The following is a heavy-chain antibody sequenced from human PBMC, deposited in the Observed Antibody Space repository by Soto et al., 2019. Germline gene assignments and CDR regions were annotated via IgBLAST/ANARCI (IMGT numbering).Heavy chain of an antibody. Sequence: QVQLQESGPGLVKPSQTLSLTCTVSGGSISSGGYYWSWIRQHPGNGLEWIGYIYYSGSNYYNPSLKSRVTISVDTSKNQFSLKLSSVTAADTAVYYCARARSSQTYYYYGMDVWGQGTTVTVSS. J-gene: IGHJ6*02. CDR3: ARARSSQTYYYYGMDV. CDR2: IYYSGSN. D-gene: IGHD6-13*01. CDR1: GGSISSGGYY. V-gene: IGHV4-31*03.